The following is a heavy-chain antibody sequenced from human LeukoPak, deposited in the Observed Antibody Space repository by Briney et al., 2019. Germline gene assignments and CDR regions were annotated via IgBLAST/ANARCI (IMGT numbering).Heavy chain of an antibody. CDR1: GGSISSSSYY. D-gene: IGHD6-19*01. J-gene: IGHJ5*02. CDR3: ARGLGFHPIAVADNDRTYNWFDP. V-gene: IGHV4-39*07. Sequence: SETLSLTCTVSGGSISSSSYYWSWIRQPPGKGLEWIGEINHSGSTNYNPSLKSRVTISVDTSKNQFSLKLSSVTAADTAVYYCARGLGFHPIAVADNDRTYNWFDPWGQGTLVTVSS. CDR2: INHSGST.